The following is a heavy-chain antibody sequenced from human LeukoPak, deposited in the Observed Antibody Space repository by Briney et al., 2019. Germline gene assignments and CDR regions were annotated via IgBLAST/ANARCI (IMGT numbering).Heavy chain of an antibody. D-gene: IGHD3-22*01. CDR1: GGTFSSYA. V-gene: IGHV1-69*05. J-gene: IGHJ5*02. CDR2: IIPIFGAA. CDR3: AREGSESTPYYYDSSGYYYAWFDP. Sequence: GSSVKVSRKASGGTFSSYAISWVRQAPGQGLEWMGRIIPIFGAANYAQKFQGRVTITTDESTSTAYMELSSLRSEDTAVYYCAREGSESTPYYYDSSGYYYAWFDPWGQGTLVTVSS.